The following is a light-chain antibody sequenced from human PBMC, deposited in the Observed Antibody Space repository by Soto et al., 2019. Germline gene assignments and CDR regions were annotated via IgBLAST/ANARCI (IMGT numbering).Light chain of an antibody. Sequence: VVMTPSPLSLPVTVGQPASIXXRSXQSLVHSDGIAYFSWFQQRPGRSPRXXIYKVSNRDSGVPARFSGSGAGTDFALKISRVEAEDVGVYYCMQGTHWPITFGQGTRLEIK. CDR1: QSLVHSDGIAY. CDR3: MQGTHWPIT. J-gene: IGKJ5*01. V-gene: IGKV2-30*02. CDR2: KVS.